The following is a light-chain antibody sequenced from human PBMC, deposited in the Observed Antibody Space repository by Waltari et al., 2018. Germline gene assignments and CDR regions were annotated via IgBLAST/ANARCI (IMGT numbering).Light chain of an antibody. Sequence: EIVLTQSPGTLSLSPGERATLSCRARQSVNSNYLAWYQQKPGQAPRLLSYGASSRATGIPDRFSGSGSGTDFIFTISRLEPEDFAVYYCQQYGSSPPYTFGQGTKLEIK. CDR1: QSVNSNY. CDR3: QQYGSSPPYT. V-gene: IGKV3-20*01. CDR2: GAS. J-gene: IGKJ2*01.